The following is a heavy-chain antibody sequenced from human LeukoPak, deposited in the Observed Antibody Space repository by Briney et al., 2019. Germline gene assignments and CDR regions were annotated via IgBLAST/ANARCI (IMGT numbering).Heavy chain of an antibody. CDR1: GFTFSSYA. CDR2: ISYDGSSK. Sequence: GGSLRLSCAASGFTFSSYAMHWVRQAPGKGLEWVAVISYDGSSKYYADAVKGRFTISRDNSKNTLYLEMNSLRAEDTAVYYCARGRGYRGGYCSSTSCYFDYWGQGTLVTVPS. J-gene: IGHJ4*02. D-gene: IGHD2-2*01. CDR3: ARGRGYRGGYCSSTSCYFDY. V-gene: IGHV3-30*04.